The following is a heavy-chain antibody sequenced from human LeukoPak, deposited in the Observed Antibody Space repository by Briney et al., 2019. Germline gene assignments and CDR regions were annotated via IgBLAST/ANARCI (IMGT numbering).Heavy chain of an antibody. D-gene: IGHD3-16*01. CDR2: IWYDGSEK. CDR3: ARWGDNKKLDY. V-gene: IGHV3-33*08. J-gene: IGHJ4*02. CDR1: GFTFSSHG. Sequence: SGGSLRLSCAASGFTFSSHGMHWVRQAPGKGLEWVAVIWYDGSEKYYGDFVKGRFTISRDNTKNTVYLQMNSLRADDTSVYYCARWGDNKKLDYWGQGTLVTVSS.